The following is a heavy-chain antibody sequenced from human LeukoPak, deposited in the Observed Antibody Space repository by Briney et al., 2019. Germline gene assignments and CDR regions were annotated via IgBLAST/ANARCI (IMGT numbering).Heavy chain of an antibody. CDR2: ISAYNGNT. CDR3: ARSLWGYCSGGSCLEGFDY. V-gene: IGHV1-18*01. Sequence: ASVKVSCKASGYTFTSYGISWVRQAPGQGLEWMGWISAYNGNTNYAQKLRGRVTMTTDTSTSTAYMELRSLRSDDTAVYYCARSLWGYCSGGSCLEGFDYWGQGTLVTVSS. J-gene: IGHJ4*02. CDR1: GYTFTSYG. D-gene: IGHD2-15*01.